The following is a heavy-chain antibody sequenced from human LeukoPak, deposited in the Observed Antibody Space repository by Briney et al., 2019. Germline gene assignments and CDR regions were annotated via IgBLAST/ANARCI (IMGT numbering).Heavy chain of an antibody. Sequence: GRSLRLSCAGSGFNFDDYDMHWVRHPPGKGLEWVSSISSNSGNIAYADSVKGRFTISRDNARNSLDLQMNSLRPEDTALYYCAKAPLARNVTSGDNWFDPWGQAPLVTVSS. D-gene: IGHD1-26*01. CDR2: ISSNSGNI. CDR3: AKAPLARNVTSGDNWFDP. J-gene: IGHJ5*02. V-gene: IGHV3-9*01. CDR1: GFNFDDYD.